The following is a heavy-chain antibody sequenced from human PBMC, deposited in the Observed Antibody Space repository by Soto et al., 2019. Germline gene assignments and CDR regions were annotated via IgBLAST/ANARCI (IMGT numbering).Heavy chain of an antibody. CDR2: ISGSGGST. D-gene: IGHD3-3*01. Sequence: PGGSLRLSCAASGFTFSSYAMSWVRQAPGKGLEWVSAISGSGGSTYYADSVKGRFTISRDNSKNTLYLQMNSLRAEDTAVYYCAKDIRWSGHTGSLFDYWGQGTLVTVSS. CDR1: GFTFSSYA. J-gene: IGHJ4*02. CDR3: AKDIRWSGHTGSLFDY. V-gene: IGHV3-23*01.